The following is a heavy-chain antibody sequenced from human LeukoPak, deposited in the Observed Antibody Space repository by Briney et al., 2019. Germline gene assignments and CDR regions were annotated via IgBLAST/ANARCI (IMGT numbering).Heavy chain of an antibody. CDR2: IYYSGST. CDR1: GGSTSSYY. V-gene: IGHV4-59*01. D-gene: IGHD3-10*01. CDR3: ARGLGAPFYYFDY. J-gene: IGHJ4*02. Sequence: SETLSLTCTVSGGSTSSYYWSWIRQPPGKGLEWIGYIYYSGSTNYNPSLKSRVTISVDTSKNQFSLKLSSVTAADTAVYYCARGLGAPFYYFDYWGQGTLVTVSS.